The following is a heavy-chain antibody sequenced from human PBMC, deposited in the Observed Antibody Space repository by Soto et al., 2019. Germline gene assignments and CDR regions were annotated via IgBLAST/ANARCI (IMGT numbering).Heavy chain of an antibody. Sequence: SQTLSLTCAVYGGSFSGYYWSWIRQPPGKGLEWIGEINHSGSTNYNPSLKSRVTISVDTSKNQFSLKLSSVTAADTAVYYCARGDPGYSSGWRNTWFDPWGQGTLVTVSS. CDR2: INHSGST. J-gene: IGHJ5*02. CDR1: GGSFSGYY. CDR3: ARGDPGYSSGWRNTWFDP. D-gene: IGHD6-19*01. V-gene: IGHV4-34*01.